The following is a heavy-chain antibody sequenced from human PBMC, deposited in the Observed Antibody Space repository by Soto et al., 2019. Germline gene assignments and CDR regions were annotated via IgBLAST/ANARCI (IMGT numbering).Heavy chain of an antibody. CDR3: AEGLAVTGHFAY. CDR2: INRGNGNT. CDR1: GYTFTSYG. V-gene: IGHV1-3*01. Sequence: ASVKVSCKGVGYTFTSYGIHWVRQAPGQNLEWMGWINRGNGNTKYSQKVQGRVTMTRDTPAITAYMELSSLRSEDTAVYYCAEGLAVTGHFAYWGQGTPVTVSS. D-gene: IGHD6-19*01. J-gene: IGHJ4*02.